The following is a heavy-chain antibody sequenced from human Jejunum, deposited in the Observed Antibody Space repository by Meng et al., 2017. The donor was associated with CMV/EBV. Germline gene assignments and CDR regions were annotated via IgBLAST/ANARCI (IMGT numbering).Heavy chain of an antibody. J-gene: IGHJ4*02. CDR1: GLTFDNDA. D-gene: IGHD2-8*01. CDR3: AKSTVLMVFASDY. V-gene: IGHV3-23*03. Sequence: SGLTFDNDAMSWVRQAPGKGLEWVSTVYSGSTRTFYADSVKGRFTISRDDSNNTLYLQMASLRAGDTAIYYCAKSTVLMVFASDYWGQGTLVTVSS. CDR2: VYSGSTRT.